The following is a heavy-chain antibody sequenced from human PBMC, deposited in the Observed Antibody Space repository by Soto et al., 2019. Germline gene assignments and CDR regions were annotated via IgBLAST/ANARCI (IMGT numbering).Heavy chain of an antibody. J-gene: IGHJ4*02. CDR1: GDSMTSGDYS. V-gene: IGHV4-30-2*01. CDR3: ARGDYQYSIDY. Sequence: QLQLQESGSRLVKSSQTLSLTCTVSGDSMTSGDYSWSWIRQPPGKGLEWLGYIYRTGNTHYRPSLKSRVSISQDRSKNQFSLALTSVTAADPAVYYCARGDYQYSIDYWGQGTLVTVSS. D-gene: IGHD2-2*01. CDR2: IYRTGNT.